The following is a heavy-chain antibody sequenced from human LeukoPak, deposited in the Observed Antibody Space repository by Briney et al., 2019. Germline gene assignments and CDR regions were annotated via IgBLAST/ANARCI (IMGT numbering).Heavy chain of an antibody. CDR1: GYTFTSYA. D-gene: IGHD2-2*01. V-gene: IGHV1-3*01. J-gene: IGHJ5*02. CDR2: INAGNGNT. Sequence: ASVKVSCKASGYTFTSYAMHWVRQAPGQRLEWMGWINAGNGNTKYSQKFQGRVTMTRNTSISTAYMELSSLRSEDTAVYYCARRGYCSSTSCQNWFDPWGQGTLVTVSS. CDR3: ARRGYCSSTSCQNWFDP.